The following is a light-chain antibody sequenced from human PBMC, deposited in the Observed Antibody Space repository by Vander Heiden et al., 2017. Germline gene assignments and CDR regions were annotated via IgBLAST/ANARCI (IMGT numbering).Light chain of an antibody. CDR1: QSLLHSNGYNY. J-gene: IGKJ3*01. V-gene: IGKV2-28*01. CDR2: LGS. CDR3: MQALQTPVT. Sequence: DIVMTQSPLSLLVTPAEPASISCRSSQSLLHSNGYNYLDWYLQKPGQSPQLLIYLGSNRASGVPDRFSGSGSGTDFTLKISRVEAEDVGVYYCMQALQTPVTFGPGTKVDIK.